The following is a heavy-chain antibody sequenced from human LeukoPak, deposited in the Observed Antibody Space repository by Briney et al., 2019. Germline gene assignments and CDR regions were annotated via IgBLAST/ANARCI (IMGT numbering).Heavy chain of an antibody. J-gene: IGHJ4*02. Sequence: SLRLSCAASGFKFADKTMHWVRHVLGKGPEWVSVISWDSTKIAYEDSVKGRFTISRDNAKSSLYLQMNSLRTEDTARYYCVKDVVATFTGAFFDDWGQGTLVTVSS. D-gene: IGHD2-21*01. CDR3: VKDVVATFTGAFFDD. CDR2: ISWDSTKI. V-gene: IGHV3-9*01. CDR1: GFKFADKT.